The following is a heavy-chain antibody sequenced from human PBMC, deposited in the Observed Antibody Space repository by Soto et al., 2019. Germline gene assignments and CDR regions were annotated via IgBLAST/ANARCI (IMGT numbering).Heavy chain of an antibody. V-gene: IGHV4-31*03. Sequence: QVQLQESGPGLVKPSQTLSLTCTVSGGSISSGGYYWSWIRQHPGKGLEGIGYIYYSGITYNNPSLKSRVTISVDTSKNQFSLKLSSVTAADTAVYYCARVYSGYDYRGWFDPWGQGSLVTVSS. CDR3: ARVYSGYDYRGWFDP. D-gene: IGHD5-12*01. CDR2: IYYSGIT. J-gene: IGHJ5*02. CDR1: GGSISSGGYY.